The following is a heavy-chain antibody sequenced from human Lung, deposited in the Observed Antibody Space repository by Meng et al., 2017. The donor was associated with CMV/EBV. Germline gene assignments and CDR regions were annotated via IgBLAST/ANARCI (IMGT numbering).Heavy chain of an antibody. CDR3: AKVVRLGYCSSTSCPARSYYYYGMDV. CDR1: GFTFSSYG. J-gene: IGHJ6*02. CDR2: IRYDGSNK. V-gene: IGHV3-30*02. D-gene: IGHD2-2*01. Sequence: GGSLRLXCAASGFTFSSYGMHWVRQAPGKGLEWVAFIRYDGSNKYYADSVKGRFTISRDNSKITLYLQMNSLRAEDTAVYYCAKVVRLGYCSSTSCPARSYYYYGMDVWXQGTXVTVSS.